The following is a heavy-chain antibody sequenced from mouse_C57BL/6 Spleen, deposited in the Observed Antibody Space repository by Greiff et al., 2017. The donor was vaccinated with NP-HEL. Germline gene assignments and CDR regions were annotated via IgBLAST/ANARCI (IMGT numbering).Heavy chain of an antibody. CDR3: THDYDGAY. Sequence: VQLKESGAELVRPGASVTLSCKASGYTFTDYEMHWVKQTPVHGLEWIGAIDPETGGTAYNQKFKGKAILTADKSSSTAYMELRSLTSEDSAVYYCTHDYDGAYWGQGTLVTVSA. J-gene: IGHJ3*01. CDR1: GYTFTDYE. V-gene: IGHV1-15*01. CDR2: IDPETGGT. D-gene: IGHD2-4*01.